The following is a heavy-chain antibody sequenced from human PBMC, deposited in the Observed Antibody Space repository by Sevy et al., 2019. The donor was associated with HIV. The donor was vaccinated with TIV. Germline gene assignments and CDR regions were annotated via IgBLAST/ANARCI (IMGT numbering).Heavy chain of an antibody. CDR3: AAISSSSDPTFDY. V-gene: IGHV1-18*01. CDR2: ISGYDGNR. J-gene: IGHJ4*02. CDR1: GYTFRDYG. D-gene: IGHD6-6*01. Sequence: ASVKVSCKASGYTFRDYGISWVRQAPGQGLEWMGWISGYDGNRNYAQRFQGRVTMTKDTSTSTVYMEVRSLRSDDTAVYYCAAISSSSDPTFDYWGQGTRVTVSS.